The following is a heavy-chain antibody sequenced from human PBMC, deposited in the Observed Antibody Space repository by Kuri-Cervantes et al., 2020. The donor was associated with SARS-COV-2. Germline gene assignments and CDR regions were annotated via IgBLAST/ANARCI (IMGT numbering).Heavy chain of an antibody. CDR3: ARDVEYYDFWSGYYSPGAFDI. Sequence: SETLSLTCTVSGYSISSGYYWGWIRQPPGKELEWIGSIYHSGSTYYNPSLKSRVTISVDTSKNQFSLKLSSVTAADTAVYYCARDVEYYDFWSGYYSPGAFDIWGQGTMVTVSS. J-gene: IGHJ3*02. V-gene: IGHV4-38-2*02. D-gene: IGHD3-3*01. CDR2: IYHSGST. CDR1: GYSISSGYY.